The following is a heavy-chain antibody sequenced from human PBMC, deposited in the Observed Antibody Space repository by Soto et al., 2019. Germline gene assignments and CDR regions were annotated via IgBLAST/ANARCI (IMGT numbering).Heavy chain of an antibody. CDR3: ARDSSPVTHEIDY. Sequence: HPGGSLRLSCAASGFTVSSNDMNWVRQAPGKGLEWVSVIYSGGGTYYADSVKGRFTISRDNSKNTLYLQMNSLGAEDTAVYYCARDSSPVTHEIDYWGQGTLVTVS. J-gene: IGHJ4*02. CDR1: GFTVSSND. V-gene: IGHV3-66*01. D-gene: IGHD4-17*01. CDR2: IYSGGGT.